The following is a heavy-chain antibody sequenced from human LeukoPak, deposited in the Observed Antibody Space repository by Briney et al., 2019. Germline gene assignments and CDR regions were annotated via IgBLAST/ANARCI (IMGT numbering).Heavy chain of an antibody. J-gene: IGHJ4*02. V-gene: IGHV3-53*01. Sequence: GGSLRLSCATSGFTVSSNYMSWVRQAPGKGLEWVSVISETGGVTHYADSMKGRFTISRDNIKNTLNLQMNSLRAEDTAIYYCARDSSHYLGSSDYWGQGTLVTVSS. CDR2: SETGGVT. D-gene: IGHD1-26*01. CDR1: GFTVSSNY. CDR3: ARDSSHYLGSSDY.